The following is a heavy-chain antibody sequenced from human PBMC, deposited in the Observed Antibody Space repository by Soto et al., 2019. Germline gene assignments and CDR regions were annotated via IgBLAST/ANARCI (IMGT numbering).Heavy chain of an antibody. CDR2: MNPNSGNT. Sequence: ASVKVSCKASGYTFTSYDINWVRQATGQGLEWMGWMNPNSGNTGYAQKFQGRVTMTRNTSISTAYMELSSLRSEDTAVYYCARGRVFEQWLVNWGQGTLVTVSS. CDR1: GYTFTSYD. V-gene: IGHV1-8*01. D-gene: IGHD6-19*01. J-gene: IGHJ4*02. CDR3: ARGRVFEQWLVN.